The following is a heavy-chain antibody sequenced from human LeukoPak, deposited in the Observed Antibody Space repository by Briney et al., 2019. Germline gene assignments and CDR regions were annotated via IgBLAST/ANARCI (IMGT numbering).Heavy chain of an antibody. J-gene: IGHJ4*02. CDR2: ISAYNGNT. V-gene: IGHV1-18*01. CDR3: ARDLTFDYGGNLFDY. Sequence: ASVKVSCKASDYTCTSYGISWVRQAPGQGLEWMGWISAYNGNTNYAQKLQGRVTMTTDTSTSTAYMELRSLRSDDTAVYYCARDLTFDYGGNLFDYWGQGTLVTVSS. D-gene: IGHD4-23*01. CDR1: DYTCTSYG.